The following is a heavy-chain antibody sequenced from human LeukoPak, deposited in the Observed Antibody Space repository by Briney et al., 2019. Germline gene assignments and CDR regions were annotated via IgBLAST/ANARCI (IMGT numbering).Heavy chain of an antibody. Sequence: GGSLRLSCAASGFTFSSYWMSWVRQAPGKGLEWVAVISYDGSNKYYADSVKGRFTISRDNSKNTLYLQMNSLRAEDTAVYYCARDKYYYDSSGRKTDAFDIWGQGAMVTVSS. CDR2: ISYDGSNK. CDR1: GFTFSSYW. J-gene: IGHJ3*02. CDR3: ARDKYYYDSSGRKTDAFDI. V-gene: IGHV3-30-3*01. D-gene: IGHD3-22*01.